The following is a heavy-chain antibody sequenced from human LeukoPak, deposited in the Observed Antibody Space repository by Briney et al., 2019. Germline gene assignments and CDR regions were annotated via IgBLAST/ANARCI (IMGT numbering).Heavy chain of an antibody. CDR3: ASRSMVRGVIPDFDY. V-gene: IGHV3-21*01. D-gene: IGHD3-10*01. CDR2: ISSSSSYI. CDR1: GLTFSSYC. J-gene: IGHJ4*02. Sequence: AGSLRLSCAASGLTFSSYCMNWVRQAPGKGLEWVSSISSSSSYIYYADSVKGRFTISRDNAKNSLYLQMNSLRAEETAVYYCASRSMVRGVIPDFDYWGQGTLVTVSS.